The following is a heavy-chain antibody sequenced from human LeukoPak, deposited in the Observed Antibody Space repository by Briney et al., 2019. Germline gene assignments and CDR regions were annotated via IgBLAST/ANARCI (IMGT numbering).Heavy chain of an antibody. V-gene: IGHV3-33*01. CDR2: IWYDGNNK. CDR1: GFTFSRYA. Sequence: GGSLRLFCAASGFTFSRYAMHWVRQAPGKGLEWVTLIWYDGNNKYYADSVKGRFTISRDNSKNTLYLQMNSLRAEDTAVYYYARDYYDSSGAYYEGGPPTAPPDYWGQGTLVTVSS. J-gene: IGHJ4*02. D-gene: IGHD3-22*01. CDR3: ARDYYDSSGAYYEGGPPTAPPDY.